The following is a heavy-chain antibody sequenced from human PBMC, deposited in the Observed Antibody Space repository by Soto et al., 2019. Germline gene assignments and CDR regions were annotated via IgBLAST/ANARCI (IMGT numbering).Heavy chain of an antibody. Sequence: QVQLVQSGDEVRKPGSSVKVSCKASGYLFVNYGIAWVRQAPGQGLEWMGWISPYSGNTNYASKIQGRLTMTTNASTTTAFMELGSLTSDDTAVYYGAMVDNCVTPTPQDVWGQGTTVTVSS. V-gene: IGHV1-18*01. J-gene: IGHJ6*02. CDR1: GYLFVNYG. CDR3: AMVDNCVTPTPQDV. D-gene: IGHD5-12*01. CDR2: ISPYSGNT.